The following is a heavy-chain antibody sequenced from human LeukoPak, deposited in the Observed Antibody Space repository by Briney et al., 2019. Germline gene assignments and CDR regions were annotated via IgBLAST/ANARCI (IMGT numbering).Heavy chain of an antibody. CDR1: GFTFSNYD. J-gene: IGHJ4*02. CDR2: VSGSGGST. D-gene: IGHD1-26*01. CDR3: AKDKTSGTYFDY. V-gene: IGHV3-23*01. Sequence: PGGSLRLSCAASGFTFSNYDMSWVHQAPGKGLEWVSAVSGSGGSTYYADSVKGRFTVSRDNSKNTLYLQMNSLRAEDTAVYHCAKDKTSGTYFDYWGQGAPDTVSS.